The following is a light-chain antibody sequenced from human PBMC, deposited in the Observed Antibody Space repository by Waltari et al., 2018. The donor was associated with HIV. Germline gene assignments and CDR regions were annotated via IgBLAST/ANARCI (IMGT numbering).Light chain of an antibody. V-gene: IGLV2-23*02. Sequence: QSALTQPASVSGSPGQSITIPCTGTSSDVGGYNYVSWYQQHPGKAPQLMIYDVSNRPSGVSNRFSGSKSGNTASLTISGLQAEDEADYYCCSYAGSSTYVFGTGTKVTVL. CDR2: DVS. J-gene: IGLJ1*01. CDR1: SSDVGGYNY. CDR3: CSYAGSSTYV.